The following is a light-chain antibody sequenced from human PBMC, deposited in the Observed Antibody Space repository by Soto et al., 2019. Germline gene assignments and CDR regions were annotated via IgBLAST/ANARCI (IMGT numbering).Light chain of an antibody. CDR1: QSINSW. CDR2: KSS. J-gene: IGKJ1*01. Sequence: DIQMTQSPSTLSASVGDRVTITCRASQSINSWLAWYQQKPGKAPKLLIYKSSSLERGVPARFSGSGAGTEFTLSISSLQPDDFATYYCQQYDTYSTFGQGTKVEIK. V-gene: IGKV1-5*03. CDR3: QQYDTYST.